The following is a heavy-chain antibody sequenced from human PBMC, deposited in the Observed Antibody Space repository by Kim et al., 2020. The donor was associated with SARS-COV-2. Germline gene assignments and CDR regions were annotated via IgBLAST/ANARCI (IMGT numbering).Heavy chain of an antibody. J-gene: IGHJ4*02. D-gene: IGHD5-18*01. CDR3: ARGIQLWSQFYFDY. V-gene: IGHV5-10-1*01. Sequence: YSPSLPGHVTISTDNSISTAYLQWSSLKASDTAIYFCARGIQLWSQFYFDYWGQGTLVTVSS.